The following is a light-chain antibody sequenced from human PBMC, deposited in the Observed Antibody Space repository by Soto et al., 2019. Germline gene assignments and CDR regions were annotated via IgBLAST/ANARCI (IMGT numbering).Light chain of an antibody. CDR3: QQTYAVPIT. V-gene: IGKV1-39*01. CDR2: GAS. J-gene: IGKJ5*01. Sequence: DVQMTQSPSSLSASVGDTVTIACRASQPISNYLNWYQQKPGEVPKVLIFGASSLRSGVPSRFSGSGYGTDFTLTINNLHPDDIATYYCQQTYAVPITFGQGTR. CDR1: QPISNY.